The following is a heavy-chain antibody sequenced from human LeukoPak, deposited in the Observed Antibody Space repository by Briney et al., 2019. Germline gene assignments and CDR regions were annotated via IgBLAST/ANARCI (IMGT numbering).Heavy chain of an antibody. J-gene: IGHJ2*01. CDR1: GFAFSDYR. Sequence: GGSLRLSCEASGFAFSDYRMHWVRQAPGKGLVWVSHTNSDGSSTSYADSVKGRFTISRDNAKNTLYLQMNSLRAEDTAVYYCARVMYYYDSSGYYHYWYFDLWGRGTLVTVSS. D-gene: IGHD3-22*01. CDR2: TNSDGSST. V-gene: IGHV3-74*01. CDR3: ARVMYYYDSSGYYHYWYFDL.